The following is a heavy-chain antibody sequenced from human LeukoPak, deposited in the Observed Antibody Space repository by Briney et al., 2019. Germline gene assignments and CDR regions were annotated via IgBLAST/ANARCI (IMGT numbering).Heavy chain of an antibody. V-gene: IGHV4-59*08. J-gene: IGHJ3*02. CDR2: IYYSGST. D-gene: IGHD3-10*01. Sequence: PSETLSLTCTVSGGSISSYYWSWIRQPPGKGLEWIGNIYYSGSTNYNPSLKSRVTISLDTSRNQFSLKLNSVTAADTAVYYCAKSNGYGLVDIWGQGTMVTVSS. CDR1: GGSISSYY. CDR3: AKSNGYGLVDI.